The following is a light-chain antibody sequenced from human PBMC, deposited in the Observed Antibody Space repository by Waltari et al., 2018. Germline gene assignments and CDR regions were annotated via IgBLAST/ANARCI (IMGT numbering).Light chain of an antibody. V-gene: IGLV3-22*01. CDR1: VLGENF. Sequence: SYELTQLPSVSVSPGQTARITCSGDVLGENFADWYRQEPGQAPVLVLYADDKRYPGVPERFSGSTSGNTATLTISRVLTEDEADYYCVSGDEDILVFGGGTKLTVL. J-gene: IGLJ3*02. CDR2: ADD. CDR3: VSGDEDILV.